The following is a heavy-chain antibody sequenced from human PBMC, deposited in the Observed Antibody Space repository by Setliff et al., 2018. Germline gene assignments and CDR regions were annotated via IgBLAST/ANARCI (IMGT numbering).Heavy chain of an antibody. CDR2: LHASGST. CDR3: ARDNTILGATDH. CDR1: GGSLNSGSYY. V-gene: IGHV4-61*02. D-gene: IGHD1-26*01. J-gene: IGHJ5*02. Sequence: PSETLSLTCAVSGGSLNSGSYYWSWIRQSTERGLEWLGRLHASGSTTYNPALNSRVTISVDTSTNQFSLRLTSLTAADTAVYFCARDNTILGATDHWGQGTLVTVSS.